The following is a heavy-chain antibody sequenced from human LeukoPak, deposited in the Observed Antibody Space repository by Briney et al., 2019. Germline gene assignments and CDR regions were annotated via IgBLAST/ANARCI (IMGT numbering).Heavy chain of an antibody. Sequence: KPSETLSLTCAVYGGSFSGYYWSWIRQPPGKGLEWIGEINHSGSTNYNPSLKSRVTISVDTSKNQFSLKLSSVTAADTAVYYCARTQSYDILTGYLGFDYWGQGTPVTVSS. CDR2: INHSGST. CDR3: ARTQSYDILTGYLGFDY. J-gene: IGHJ4*02. D-gene: IGHD3-9*01. CDR1: GGSFSGYY. V-gene: IGHV4-34*01.